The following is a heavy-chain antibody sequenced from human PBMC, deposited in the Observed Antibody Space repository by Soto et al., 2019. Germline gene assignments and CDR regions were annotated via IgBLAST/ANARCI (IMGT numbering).Heavy chain of an antibody. D-gene: IGHD1-7*01. CDR2: IYYSGST. V-gene: IGHV4-39*01. CDR1: GGSISSSSYY. J-gene: IGHJ6*03. Sequence: SETLSLTCTVSGGSISSSSYYWGWIRQPPGKGLEWIGSIYYSGSTYYNPSLKSRVTISVDTSKNQFSLKLSSVTAADTAVYYCASELYDYYYMDVWGKGTTVTVSS. CDR3: ASELYDYYYMDV.